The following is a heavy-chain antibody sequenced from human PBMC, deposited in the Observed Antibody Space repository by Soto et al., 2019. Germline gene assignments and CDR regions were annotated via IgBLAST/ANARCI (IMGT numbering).Heavy chain of an antibody. J-gene: IGHJ4*02. Sequence: QITLKESGPTRVKPTQTLTLTCTFSGFSLTTRPVGVAWVRQPPGKALEWLAVVYWDDDKRYSASLKSRLTIAKDTSRNQVILTMAYMDPEDTATYFSAHRGYMNGNWDQGYLDNWGQGTLVTVSS. CDR1: GFSLTTRPVG. CDR2: VYWDDDK. D-gene: IGHD5-18*01. V-gene: IGHV2-5*02. CDR3: AHRGYMNGNWDQGYLDN.